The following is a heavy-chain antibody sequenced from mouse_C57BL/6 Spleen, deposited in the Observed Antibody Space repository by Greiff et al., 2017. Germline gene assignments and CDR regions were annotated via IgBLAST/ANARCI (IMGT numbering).Heavy chain of an antibody. D-gene: IGHD2-2*01. CDR2: IYPGDGDT. J-gene: IGHJ4*01. Sequence: QVQLQQSGPELVKPGASVKISCKASGYAFSSSWMNWVKQRPGKGLEWIGRIYPGDGDTNYNGKFKGKATLTADKSSSTAYMQLSSLTSEDSAVYFCASDGGYYYAMDYWGQGTSVTVSS. V-gene: IGHV1-82*01. CDR1: GYAFSSSW. CDR3: ASDGGYYYAMDY.